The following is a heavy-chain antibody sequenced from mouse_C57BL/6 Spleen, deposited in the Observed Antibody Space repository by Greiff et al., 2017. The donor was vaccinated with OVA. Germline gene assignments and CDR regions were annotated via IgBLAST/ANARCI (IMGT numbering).Heavy chain of an antibody. Sequence: QVQLQQPGAELVKPGASVKLSCKASGYTFTSYWMHWVKQRPGQGLEWIGMIHPNSGSTNYNEKFKSKATLTVDKSSSTAYMQLSSLTSEDSAVYYCARRSITTLMDYWGQGTSVTVSS. CDR3: ARRSITTLMDY. CDR1: GYTFTSYW. V-gene: IGHV1-64*01. CDR2: IHPNSGST. D-gene: IGHD1-1*01. J-gene: IGHJ4*01.